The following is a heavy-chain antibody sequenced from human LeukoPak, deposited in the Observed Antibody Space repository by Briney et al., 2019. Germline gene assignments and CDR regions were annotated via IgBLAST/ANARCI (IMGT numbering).Heavy chain of an antibody. V-gene: IGHV4-31*02. CDR3: ARGYYYMDV. Sequence: SETLSLTRTVSGGSISSGGYSWRWIRQHPGKGLEWIGYIYYSGSTYYNPSLKSRVTISVDTSKNQFSLKLSSVTAADTAVYYCARGYYYMDVWGKGTTVTVSS. J-gene: IGHJ6*03. CDR2: IYYSGST. CDR1: GGSISSGGYS.